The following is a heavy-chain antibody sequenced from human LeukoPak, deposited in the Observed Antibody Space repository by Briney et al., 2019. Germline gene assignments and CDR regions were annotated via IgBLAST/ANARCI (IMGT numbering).Heavy chain of an antibody. CDR3: ARDRAYYYYYYMDV. CDR1: GYTFTSYY. V-gene: IGHV1-46*01. Sequence: ASVKVSCKASGYTFTSYYMHWVRQAPGQGLEWMGMINPSGGSTTHAQKFQGRVTLTRDMSTSTVYMELSSLRSEDTAVYYCARDRAYYYYYYMDVWGEGTTVTVSS. J-gene: IGHJ6*03. CDR2: INPSGGST.